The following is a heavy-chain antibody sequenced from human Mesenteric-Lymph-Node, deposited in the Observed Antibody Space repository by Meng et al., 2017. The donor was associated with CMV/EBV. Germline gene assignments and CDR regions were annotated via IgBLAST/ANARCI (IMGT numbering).Heavy chain of an antibody. D-gene: IGHD3-16*01. CDR1: GFPFSSYA. CDR3: AKLGGGANWYFDL. J-gene: IGHJ2*01. CDR2: ISTSGGST. V-gene: IGHV3-23*01. Sequence: SLPLSCAASGFPFSSYAMSWVRQAPGKGLDCVSGISTSGGSTYYTDSVKGRFIISRDNSKNTLYLQMNSLRAEDTAVYYCAKLGGGANWYFDLWGRGTLVTVSS.